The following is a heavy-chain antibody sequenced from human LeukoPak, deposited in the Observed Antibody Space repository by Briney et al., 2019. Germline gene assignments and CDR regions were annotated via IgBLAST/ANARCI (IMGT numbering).Heavy chain of an antibody. Sequence: GGSLRLSCAASGFTFSSYSMNWVRQAPGKGLEWVSSISSSSSYIYYADSVKGRFTISRDNAKNSLYLRMNSLRAEDTALYHCARSRRYSSGWAEFDYWGQGTLVTVSS. D-gene: IGHD6-19*01. CDR3: ARSRRYSSGWAEFDY. CDR1: GFTFSSYS. CDR2: ISSSSSYI. V-gene: IGHV3-21*04. J-gene: IGHJ4*02.